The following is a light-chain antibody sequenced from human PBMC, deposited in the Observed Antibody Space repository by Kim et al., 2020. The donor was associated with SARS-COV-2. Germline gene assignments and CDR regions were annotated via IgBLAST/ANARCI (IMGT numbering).Light chain of an antibody. CDR1: SSNIGNNY. Sequence: GQKVTISCSRSSSNIGNNYVSWYQQLPGTAPKLLIYDNNKRPSGIPDRFSGSKSGTSATLGITGLQTGDEADYYCGTWDSSLSLYVFGTGTKVTVL. CDR2: DNN. V-gene: IGLV1-51*01. CDR3: GTWDSSLSLYV. J-gene: IGLJ1*01.